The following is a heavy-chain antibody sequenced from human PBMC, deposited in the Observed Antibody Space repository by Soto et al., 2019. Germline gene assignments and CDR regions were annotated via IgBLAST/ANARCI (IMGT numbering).Heavy chain of an antibody. Sequence: SETLSLTCTVSGGSISSGGYYWSWIRQHPGKGLEWIGYIYYSGSTYYNPSLKSRVTISVDTSKNQFSLKLSSVTAADTAVYYCARENDILTGYYMDVWGQGTTVTVSS. CDR2: IYYSGST. J-gene: IGHJ6*02. V-gene: IGHV4-31*03. CDR3: ARENDILTGYYMDV. D-gene: IGHD3-9*01. CDR1: GGSISSGGYY.